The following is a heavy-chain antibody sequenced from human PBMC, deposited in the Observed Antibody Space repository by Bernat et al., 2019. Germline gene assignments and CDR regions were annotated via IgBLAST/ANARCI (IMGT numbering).Heavy chain of an antibody. CDR2: INPACGGP. D-gene: IGHD4-4*01. CDR1: GYTFTSYY. V-gene: IGHV1-46*01. J-gene: IGHJ4*02. Sequence: QVQLLQSGAEVKKPGASVRVSCKASGYTFTSYYMHWVRQAPGQGLEWLGVINPACGGPTYSQKFQDRVTVTSDTSTRTVDMELRSRRSEDTAVYYCAKGLASYSHYDYWGQGTLVTVSS. CDR3: AKGLASYSHYDY.